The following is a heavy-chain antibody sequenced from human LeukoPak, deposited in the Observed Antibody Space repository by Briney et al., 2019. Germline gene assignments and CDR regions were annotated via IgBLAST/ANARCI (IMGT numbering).Heavy chain of an antibody. V-gene: IGHV3-23*01. D-gene: IGHD5-12*01. J-gene: IGHJ4*02. CDR3: AKDISSGYDPVTVDY. CDR2: ISGSGGST. CDR1: GFTFMTYS. Sequence: GGSLRLSCVGSGFTFMTYSMIWVRQAPGKGLEWVSAISGSGGSTYYADSVKGRFTISRDNSKNTLYLQMNSLRAEDTAVYYCAKDISSGYDPVTVDYWGQGTLVTVSS.